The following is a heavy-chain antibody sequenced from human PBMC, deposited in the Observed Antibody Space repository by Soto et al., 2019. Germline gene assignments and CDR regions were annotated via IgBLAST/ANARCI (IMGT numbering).Heavy chain of an antibody. J-gene: IGHJ6*02. CDR1: GFTFSDYY. D-gene: IGHD3-3*01. CDR2: ISSSGSTI. V-gene: IGHV3-11*01. Sequence: KAGGSLRLSCAASGFTFSDYYMSWIRQAPGKGLEWVSYISSSGSTIYYADSVKGRFTISRDNAKNSLYLQMNSLRAEDTAVYYCARDSLRLRFFADHYYYGMDVWGQGTTVTVSS. CDR3: ARDSLRLRFFADHYYYGMDV.